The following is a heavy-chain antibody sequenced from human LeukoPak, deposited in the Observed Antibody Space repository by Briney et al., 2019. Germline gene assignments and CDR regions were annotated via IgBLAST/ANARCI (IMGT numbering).Heavy chain of an antibody. J-gene: IGHJ4*02. CDR3: ASSHDSSGND. CDR1: GFNFGTYW. Sequence: GVSLRLSCAASGFNFGTYWMSWVRQAPGKGLEWLANIRQDGSVKFYVDSVKGRFTISRDNAKSSLYLQMNSLRVEDTAVYYCASSHDSSGNDWGQGTQVTVSS. V-gene: IGHV3-7*01. CDR2: IRQDGSVK. D-gene: IGHD3-22*01.